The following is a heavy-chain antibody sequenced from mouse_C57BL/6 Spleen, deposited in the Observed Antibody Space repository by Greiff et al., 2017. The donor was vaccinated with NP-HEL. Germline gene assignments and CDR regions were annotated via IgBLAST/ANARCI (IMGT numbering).Heavy chain of an antibody. V-gene: IGHV5-6*01. CDR2: ISSGGSYT. D-gene: IGHD2-2*01. J-gene: IGHJ4*01. Sequence: EVHLVESGGDLVKPGGSLKLSCAASGFTFSSYGMSWVRQTPDKRLEWVATISSGGSYTYYPDSVKGRFTISRDNAKNTLYLQMSSLKSEDTAMYYCARRGGYDGETYAMDYWGQGTSVTVSS. CDR1: GFTFSSYG. CDR3: ARRGGYDGETYAMDY.